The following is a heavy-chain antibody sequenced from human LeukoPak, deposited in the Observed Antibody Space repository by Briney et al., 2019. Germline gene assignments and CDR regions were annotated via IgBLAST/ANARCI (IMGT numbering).Heavy chain of an antibody. CDR2: INPKSGAT. Sequence: ASVKVSCKASGYTFTGYYMHWVRQAPGQGLEWMGWINPKSGATTYAQKFQGRVTMTRDTSISTAYMELSRLRSDDTAVYYCARDILGGAFDIWGQGTMVTVSS. CDR3: ARDILGGAFDI. J-gene: IGHJ3*02. CDR1: GYTFTGYY. V-gene: IGHV1-2*02.